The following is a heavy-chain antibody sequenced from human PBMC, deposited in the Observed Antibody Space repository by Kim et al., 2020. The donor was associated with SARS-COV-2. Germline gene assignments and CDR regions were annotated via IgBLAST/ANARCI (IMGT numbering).Heavy chain of an antibody. CDR2: IYPGDSDT. D-gene: IGHD4-17*01. J-gene: IGHJ3*02. V-gene: IGHV5-51*01. CDR1: GYSFTSYW. Sequence: GESLKISCKGSGYSFTSYWIGWVRQMPGKGLEWMGIIYPGDSDTRYSPSFQGQVTISADKSISTAYLQWSSLKASDTAMYYCARLRWQTGRPDAFDIWGQGTMVTVSS. CDR3: ARLRWQTGRPDAFDI.